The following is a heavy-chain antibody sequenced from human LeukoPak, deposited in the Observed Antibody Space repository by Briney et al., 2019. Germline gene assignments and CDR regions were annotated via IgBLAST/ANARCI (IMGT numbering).Heavy chain of an antibody. Sequence: GGSLRLSCAASGFTFSSYAMTWVRQAPGKGLQWVSHISSSSSSTYYADSVKGRFTISRDNSKNTLYLQMNSLRAEDTAVYYCAKSGGALDFWGQGTLATVSS. D-gene: IGHD3-16*01. CDR1: GFTFSSYA. V-gene: IGHV3-23*01. CDR2: ISSSSSST. J-gene: IGHJ4*02. CDR3: AKSGGALDF.